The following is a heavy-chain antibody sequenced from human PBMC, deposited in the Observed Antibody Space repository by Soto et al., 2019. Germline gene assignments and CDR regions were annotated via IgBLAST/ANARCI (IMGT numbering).Heavy chain of an antibody. CDR2: IIPIFGTA. D-gene: IGHD4-17*01. Sequence: GASVKVSCKASGGTFSCYAISWVRQAPGQGLEWMGGIIPIFGTANYAQKFQGRVTITADESTSTAYMELSSLRSEDTAVYYCARRAPDYGDPEGCFDYWGQGTLVTVSP. CDR3: ARRAPDYGDPEGCFDY. J-gene: IGHJ4*02. CDR1: GGTFSCYA. V-gene: IGHV1-69*13.